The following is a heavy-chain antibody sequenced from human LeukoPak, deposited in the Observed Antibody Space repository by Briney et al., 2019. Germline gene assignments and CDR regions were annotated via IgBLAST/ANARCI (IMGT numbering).Heavy chain of an antibody. CDR1: GGSISGTYS. D-gene: IGHD3-22*01. CDR3: ARLWVYDKIGFDA. V-gene: IGHV4-59*08. Sequence: PTDTPSLTRTVSGGSISGTYSWCCIRQPRGRGLEWICYISYTGTTDSNPSLKSRVTISLDTSKNQFSLNLSSVTAADTAVYYCARLWVYDKIGFDAWGQGTMVTVSS. J-gene: IGHJ3*01. CDR2: ISYTGTT.